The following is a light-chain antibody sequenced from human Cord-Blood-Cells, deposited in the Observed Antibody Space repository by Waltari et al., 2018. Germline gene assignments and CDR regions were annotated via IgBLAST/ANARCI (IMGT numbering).Light chain of an antibody. Sequence: EMTQYPSSLSASVGDRVTITCRASQSISSYLNWYQQKPGKAPKLLIYAASSLQSGVPARFSGSGSGTDFTLTISSLQPEDFATYYCQQSYSTPPTFGGGTKVEIK. CDR1: QSISSY. CDR3: QQSYSTPPT. CDR2: AAS. J-gene: IGKJ4*01. V-gene: IGKV1-39*01.